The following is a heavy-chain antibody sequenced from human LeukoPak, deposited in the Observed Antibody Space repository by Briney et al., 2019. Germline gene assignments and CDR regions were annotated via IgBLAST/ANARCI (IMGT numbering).Heavy chain of an antibody. V-gene: IGHV3-30-3*01. CDR3: AREGTTSFDPYFTFDP. Sequence: GGSLRLSCAASGFTFSSYAMHWVRQAPGKGLEWVAVISYDGSNKYYADSVKGRFTISRDNSKNTLYLRMNSLRAEDTAVYYCAREGTTSFDPYFTFDPWGQGTLVTVSS. J-gene: IGHJ5*02. D-gene: IGHD3-9*01. CDR1: GFTFSSYA. CDR2: ISYDGSNK.